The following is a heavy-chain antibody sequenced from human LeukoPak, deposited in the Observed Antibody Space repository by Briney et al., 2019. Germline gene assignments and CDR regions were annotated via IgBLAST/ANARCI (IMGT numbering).Heavy chain of an antibody. J-gene: IGHJ4*02. CDR3: ARRLKQYDILTGYQPGSFDY. V-gene: IGHV4-59*08. CDR1: GGSITGYF. CDR2: IYYNGNT. D-gene: IGHD3-9*01. Sequence: SETLSLTCTVSGGSITGYFWTWIRQPPGKGLEWIGYIYYNGNTNYNPSLKSRVTISVVTSKNQFSLKLSSVTAADTAVYYCARRLKQYDILTGYQPGSFDYWGQGTLVTVSS.